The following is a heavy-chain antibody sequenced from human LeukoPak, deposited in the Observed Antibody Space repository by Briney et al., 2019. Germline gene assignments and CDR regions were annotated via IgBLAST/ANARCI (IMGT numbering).Heavy chain of an antibody. D-gene: IGHD4-11*01. J-gene: IGHJ4*02. CDR1: GGSISSYY. V-gene: IGHV4-4*07. Sequence: SETLSLTCTVSGGSISSYYWSWIRQPAGKGLEWIGRIYTSGSTNYNPSLKSRVTMSVDTSKNQFSLKLSSVTAADTAVYYCVRGYLRGATVTHFDYWGQGTLVTVSS. CDR3: VRGYLRGATVTHFDY. CDR2: IYTSGST.